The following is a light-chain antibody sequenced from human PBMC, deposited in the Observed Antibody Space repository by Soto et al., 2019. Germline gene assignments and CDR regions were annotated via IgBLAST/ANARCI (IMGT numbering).Light chain of an antibody. CDR2: DVS. CDR1: SSDIGGYNY. J-gene: IGLJ1*01. V-gene: IGLV2-14*03. Sequence: QSALTQPAAVSGSPGQPITISCTGTSSDIGGYNYVSWYQQLPGKVPKLIIYDVSNRPSGVSDRFSGSKSGNAASLTISGLQAEDEADYYCRSYTSTSTLYVFGTGTKRTVL. CDR3: RSYTSTSTLYV.